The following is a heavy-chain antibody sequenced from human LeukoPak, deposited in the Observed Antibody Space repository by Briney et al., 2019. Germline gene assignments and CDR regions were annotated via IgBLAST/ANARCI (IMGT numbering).Heavy chain of an antibody. Sequence: GSLRLSYEASGFPFRSYAMSWVRQAPGKGLEWVATISGSGDSTFFADSVKGRFTISRDNSKNRLYLQMSSLRAEDTAVYYCGGRFCSGTSCLAAFDYWGQGSLVTVSS. D-gene: IGHD2-2*01. CDR1: GFPFRSYA. CDR3: GGRFCSGTSCLAAFDY. CDR2: ISGSGDST. J-gene: IGHJ4*02. V-gene: IGHV3-23*01.